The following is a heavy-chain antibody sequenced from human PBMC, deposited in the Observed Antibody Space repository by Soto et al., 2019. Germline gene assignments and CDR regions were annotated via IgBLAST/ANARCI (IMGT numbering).Heavy chain of an antibody. Sequence: PSETLSLTCAVYGGSFSGYYWSWIRQPPGKGLEWIGEINHSGSTYYNPSLKSRVTISVDTSKNQFSLKLSSVTAADTAVYYCARGGGMDVWGQGTTVTVSS. CDR1: GGSFSGYY. CDR3: ARGGGMDV. J-gene: IGHJ6*02. V-gene: IGHV4-34*01. CDR2: INHSGST.